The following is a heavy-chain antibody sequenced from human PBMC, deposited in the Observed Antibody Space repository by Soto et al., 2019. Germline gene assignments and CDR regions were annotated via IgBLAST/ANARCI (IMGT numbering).Heavy chain of an antibody. CDR1: GGSISSYY. V-gene: IGHV4-59*01. CDR2: IYYSGST. CDR3: ARAPSGWIVQFDY. J-gene: IGHJ4*02. D-gene: IGHD6-19*01. Sequence: SETLSLTCTVSGGSISSYYWSWIRQPPGKGLEWIGYIYYSGSTNYNPSLKSRVTISVDTSKNQFSLKLSSVTAADTAVYYCARAPSGWIVQFDYWGQGTLVTVSS.